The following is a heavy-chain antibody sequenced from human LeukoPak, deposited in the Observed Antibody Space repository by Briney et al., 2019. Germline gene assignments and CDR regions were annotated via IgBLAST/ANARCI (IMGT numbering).Heavy chain of an antibody. CDR1: GFTFNYYA. D-gene: IGHD5-18*01. Sequence: GGSLRLSCAASGFTFNYYAGSWVRQAPGKGLEWVSGISDNEGTTYSTDSVKGRFTISRANTKNTVYLQMNNLRADDTAVYFCARHDSFIPYWGQGTLVTVSS. V-gene: IGHV3-23*01. J-gene: IGHJ4*02. CDR2: ISDNEGTT. CDR3: ARHDSFIPY.